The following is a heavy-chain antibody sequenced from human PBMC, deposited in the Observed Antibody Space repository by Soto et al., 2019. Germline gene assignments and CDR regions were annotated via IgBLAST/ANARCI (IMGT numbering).Heavy chain of an antibody. V-gene: IGHV3-23*01. Sequence: EVQLLESGGGLVQPGGSLRLSCAASGLTFSNYVMSWVRQAAGKGLEWVSALSCSGGTTYYADSVKDRFTISRDNSKNTLYLQMNSLRAEDTAVYYCAKDRTLFRNVFDIWGQGTMVTVSS. CDR3: AKDRTLFRNVFDI. D-gene: IGHD2-21*01. CDR1: GLTFSNYV. CDR2: LSCSGGTT. J-gene: IGHJ3*02.